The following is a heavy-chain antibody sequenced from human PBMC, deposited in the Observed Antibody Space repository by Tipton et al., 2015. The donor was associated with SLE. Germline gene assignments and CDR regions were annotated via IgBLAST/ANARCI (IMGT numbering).Heavy chain of an antibody. CDR3: ASSYDFWSGYFDY. D-gene: IGHD3-3*01. V-gene: IGHV4-61*01. J-gene: IGHJ4*02. CDR2: IYYSGST. Sequence: TLSLTCAVSGYSISSGYYWSWIRQPPGKGLEWIGYIYYSGSTNYNPSLKSRVTISGDTAKNQFSLKLSSVTAADTAVYYCASSYDFWSGYFDYWGQGTLVTVSS. CDR1: GYSISSGYY.